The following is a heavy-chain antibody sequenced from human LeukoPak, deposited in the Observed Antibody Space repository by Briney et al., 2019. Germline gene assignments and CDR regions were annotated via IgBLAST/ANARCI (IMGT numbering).Heavy chain of an antibody. CDR1: GFTFSTYW. J-gene: IGHJ4*02. D-gene: IGHD2-15*01. CDR3: ARRSIGDY. Sequence: GGSLRLSCAASGFTFSTYWMSWVRQAPGKGLEWVANINQDGSQKYYVGSVKGRFTISRDNAKNSVYLQMNSLRDEDTAVYYCARRSIGDYWGQGTLVTVSS. CDR2: INQDGSQK. V-gene: IGHV3-7*01.